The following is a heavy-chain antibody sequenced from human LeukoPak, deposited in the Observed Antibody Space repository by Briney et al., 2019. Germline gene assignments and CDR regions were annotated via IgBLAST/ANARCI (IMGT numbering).Heavy chain of an antibody. Sequence: SETLSLTCTVSGYSISSGYYWGWIRQPPGKGLEWIGSIYHSGSTYYNPSLKSRVTISVDTSKNQFSLKLSSVTAADTAVYYCARGTFVGGVLFDYWGQGTLVTVSS. D-gene: IGHD3-16*01. V-gene: IGHV4-38-2*02. J-gene: IGHJ4*02. CDR3: ARGTFVGGVLFDY. CDR2: IYHSGST. CDR1: GYSISSGYY.